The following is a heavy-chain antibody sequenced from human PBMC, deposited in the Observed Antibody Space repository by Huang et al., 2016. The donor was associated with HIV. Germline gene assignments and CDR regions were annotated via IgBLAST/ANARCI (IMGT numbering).Heavy chain of an antibody. CDR1: GFSISTRGVG. J-gene: IGHJ4*01. CDR2: IYWDADK. D-gene: IGHD6-13*01. V-gene: IGHV2-5*02. Sequence: QITLKESGPALVKPTQTLTLTCSLSGFSISTRGVGVGWIRQPPGKALEWLALIYWDADKRYSPLLKSRLTIAKDTSKNQVVLTMTNVDPVDTATYYCARHTRMALAYFFDSWGHGSLVTVSS. CDR3: ARHTRMALAYFFDS.